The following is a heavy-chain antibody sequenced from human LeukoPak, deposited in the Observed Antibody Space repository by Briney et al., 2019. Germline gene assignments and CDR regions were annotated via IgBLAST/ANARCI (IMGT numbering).Heavy chain of an antibody. V-gene: IGHV1-8*01. CDR2: MNPNSGNT. Sequence: GASVKVSCKASGYTFTCYDFNWVRQATGQGLEWMGWMNPNSGNTGYAQKFQGRLTMTRNTSINTAYMEVSSLISEDTAVYYCARGAPQEYCSGGSCPYFDYWGQGTLVTVSS. CDR1: GYTFTCYD. CDR3: ARGAPQEYCSGGSCPYFDY. D-gene: IGHD2-15*01. J-gene: IGHJ4*02.